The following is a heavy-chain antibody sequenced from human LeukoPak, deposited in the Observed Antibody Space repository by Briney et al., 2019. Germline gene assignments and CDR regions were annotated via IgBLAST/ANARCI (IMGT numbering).Heavy chain of an antibody. CDR1: GYILTELS. CDR3: VTGAWVGATKSYVFDI. D-gene: IGHD1-26*01. Sequence: GASVKVSCKVSGYILTELSMHWVRQAPGKGLEWMGGFDPEDGETIYTQRFQGRVTMTEDTSANTAYMELSSLRSEDTAVYYCVTGAWVGATKSYVFDIWGQGTMVTVSS. V-gene: IGHV1-24*01. CDR2: FDPEDGET. J-gene: IGHJ3*02.